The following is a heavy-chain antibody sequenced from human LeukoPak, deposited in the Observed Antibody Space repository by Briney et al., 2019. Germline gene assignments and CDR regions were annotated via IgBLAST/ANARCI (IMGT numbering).Heavy chain of an antibody. CDR3: AKDRYSSSFAFDI. Sequence: PGGSLRLSCAASGFTFSSYSMNWVRQAPGKGLEWVSSISSSSSYIYYADSVKGRFTISRDNAKNSLYLQMNSLRAEDTALYYCAKDRYSSSFAFDIWGQGTMVTVSS. D-gene: IGHD6-6*01. CDR1: GFTFSSYS. CDR2: ISSSSSYI. J-gene: IGHJ3*02. V-gene: IGHV3-21*04.